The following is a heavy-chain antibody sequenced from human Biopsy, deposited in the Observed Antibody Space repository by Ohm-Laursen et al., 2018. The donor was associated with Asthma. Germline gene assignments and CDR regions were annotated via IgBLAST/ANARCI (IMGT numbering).Heavy chain of an antibody. Sequence: TLSLTCTVSYGSITSGGYYWTWIRQHPGKGLEWIGFIYYCGSTYYNPSLKSRVSISIDTSKNQFSLKWSSVTAADTAVYYCARAQDYYDSRGYYRSFDYWGQGTLVTVSS. CDR2: IYYCGST. V-gene: IGHV4-31*03. J-gene: IGHJ4*02. CDR3: ARAQDYYDSRGYYRSFDY. CDR1: YGSITSGGYY. D-gene: IGHD3-22*01.